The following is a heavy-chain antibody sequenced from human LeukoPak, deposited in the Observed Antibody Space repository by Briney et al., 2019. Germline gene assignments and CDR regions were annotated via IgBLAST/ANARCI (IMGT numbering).Heavy chain of an antibody. J-gene: IGHJ4*02. Sequence: GGSLRLSCTASGFTFSSYGMSWVRQAPGKGLEWVSAISGNGGSSYYADSAKARFTISRDNSKNTLYLQMNSLRAEDTAVYYCAKDVDFGSGFYPYYFDYWGQGTLVTVSS. CDR3: AKDVDFGSGFYPYYFDY. CDR1: GFTFSSYG. V-gene: IGHV3-23*01. D-gene: IGHD3-10*01. CDR2: ISGNGGSS.